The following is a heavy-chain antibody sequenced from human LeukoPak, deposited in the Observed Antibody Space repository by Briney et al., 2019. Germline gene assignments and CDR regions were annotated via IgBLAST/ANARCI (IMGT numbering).Heavy chain of an antibody. Sequence: ASVKVSRKASGYTFTSYEINWVRQATGHGLAWMGWMNPNSGDTAYAQKFQGRITMTKSTSITTPYMKLSGLRSEDTAVYSCARGLGSYDSSELTWPMISFWGQGTQVTVSS. CDR3: ARGLGSYDSSELTWPMISF. CDR1: GYTFTSYE. CDR2: MNPNSGDT. J-gene: IGHJ4*02. V-gene: IGHV1-8*01. D-gene: IGHD3-22*01.